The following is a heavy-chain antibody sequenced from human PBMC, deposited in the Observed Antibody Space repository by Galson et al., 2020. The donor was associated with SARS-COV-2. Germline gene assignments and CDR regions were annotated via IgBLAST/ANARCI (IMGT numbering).Heavy chain of an antibody. J-gene: IGHJ4*02. D-gene: IGHD2-2*02. CDR1: GFTFSSYS. CDR2: ISSSSSYI. CDR3: ARDCSSTSCYK. Sequence: NSGGSLRLSCAASGFTFSSYSMNWVRQAPGKGLEWVSSISSSSSYIYYADSVKGRFTHSRDNAKNSLYLQMNSLRAEDTAVYYCARDCSSTSCYKWGQGTLVTISS. V-gene: IGHV3-21*01.